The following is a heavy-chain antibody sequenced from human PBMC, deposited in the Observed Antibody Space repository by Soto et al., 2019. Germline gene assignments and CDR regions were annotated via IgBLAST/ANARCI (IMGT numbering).Heavy chain of an antibody. CDR3: ARLRYDSSGYYYGYYYYGMDV. CDR1: GYSFSTYW. J-gene: IGHJ6*02. D-gene: IGHD3-22*01. Sequence: PGESLKISCKGSGYSFSTYWIGWVRQMPGKGLEWMGMIYPGDSDTRYNPSFQGLVTISADKSINTAYLQWSSLKASDTAIYYCARLRYDSSGYYYGYYYYGMDVWGQGTTVTVS. CDR2: IYPGDSDT. V-gene: IGHV5-51*01.